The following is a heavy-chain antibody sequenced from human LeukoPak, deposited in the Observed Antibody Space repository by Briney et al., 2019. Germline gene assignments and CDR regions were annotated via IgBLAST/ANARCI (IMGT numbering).Heavy chain of an antibody. CDR3: AKVGGGRVLWFGESTERQYFQH. CDR2: ISGSGGST. V-gene: IGHV3-23*01. J-gene: IGHJ1*01. Sequence: PGGSLRLSCAASGFTFSSYAMSWVRQAPGKGLEWVSAISGSGGSTYYADSVKGRFTISRDNSKNTLYLQMNSLRAEDTAVYYCAKVGGGRVLWFGESTERQYFQHWGQGTLVTVSS. CDR1: GFTFSSYA. D-gene: IGHD3-10*01.